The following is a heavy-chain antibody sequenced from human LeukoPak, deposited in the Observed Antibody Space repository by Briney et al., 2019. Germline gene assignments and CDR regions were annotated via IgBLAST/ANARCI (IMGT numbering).Heavy chain of an antibody. V-gene: IGHV1-2*02. CDR3: ARSTRGRGIAAAGYYYYGMDV. CDR2: INPNSGGT. CDR1: GYTFTSYY. Sequence: ASVKVSCKASGYTFTSYYMHWVRQAPGQGLEWMGWINPNSGGTNYAQKFQGRVTTTRDTSIRTAYMELSRLRSDDTAVYYCARSTRGRGIAAAGYYYYGMDVWGQGTTVTVSS. J-gene: IGHJ6*02. D-gene: IGHD6-13*01.